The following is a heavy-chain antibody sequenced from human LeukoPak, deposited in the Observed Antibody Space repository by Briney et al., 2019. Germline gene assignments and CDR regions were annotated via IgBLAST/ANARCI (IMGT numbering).Heavy chain of an antibody. J-gene: IGHJ4*02. CDR2: ITSSGTYI. V-gene: IGHV3-21*04. CDR3: ARVVDHDYGDYYLDY. Sequence: GGSLRLSCAASGSTFNNYNMNWVRQAPGKALEWVSSITSSGTYIFYADSVKGRLTISRDNSKNTLYLQMNSLRAEDTAVYYCARVVDHDYGDYYLDYWGQGTLVTVSS. CDR1: GSTFNNYN. D-gene: IGHD4-17*01.